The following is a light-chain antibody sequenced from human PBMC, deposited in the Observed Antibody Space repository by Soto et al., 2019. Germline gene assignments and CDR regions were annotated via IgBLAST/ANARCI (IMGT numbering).Light chain of an antibody. J-gene: IGKJ4*01. V-gene: IGKV3-11*01. CDR2: DAS. Sequence: EIVLTQSPATLSLSPGERATLSCRASQSVGSYLAWYQQKPGQAPRLLIYDASNRATGIPARFSGSGSGTDFTLTISSLEPEDFAVYYCQQRSNWHLHTFGGGTKVDIK. CDR1: QSVGSY. CDR3: QQRSNWHLHT.